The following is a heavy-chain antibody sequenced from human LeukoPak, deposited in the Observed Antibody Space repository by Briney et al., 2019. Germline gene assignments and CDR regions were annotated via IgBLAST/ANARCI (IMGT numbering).Heavy chain of an antibody. J-gene: IGHJ4*02. CDR3: AKDGVYGSGVKSADSYYFDY. CDR2: ISWNSGSI. D-gene: IGHD3-10*01. CDR1: GFTFDDYA. Sequence: GRSLRLSCAASGFTFDDYAMHWVRQAPGKGLEWVSGISWNSGSIGYADSVKGRFTISRDNAKNSLYLQMNSLRAEDTALYYCAKDGVYGSGVKSADSYYFDYWGQGTLVTVSS. V-gene: IGHV3-9*01.